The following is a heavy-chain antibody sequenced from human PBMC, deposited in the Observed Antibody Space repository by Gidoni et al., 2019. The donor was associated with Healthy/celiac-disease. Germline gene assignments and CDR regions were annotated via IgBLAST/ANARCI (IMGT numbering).Heavy chain of an antibody. Sequence: EVQLVESGGGLVQPGRSLRLSCAASGFTFDDYAMHWVRQAPGKGLEWVSGISWNSGSIGYADSVKGRFTISRDNAKNSLYLQMNSLRAEDTALYYCAKDIQTPLTPGYYYYGMDVWGQGTTVTVSS. D-gene: IGHD7-27*01. V-gene: IGHV3-9*01. CDR1: GFTFDDYA. J-gene: IGHJ6*02. CDR2: ISWNSGSI. CDR3: AKDIQTPLTPGYYYYGMDV.